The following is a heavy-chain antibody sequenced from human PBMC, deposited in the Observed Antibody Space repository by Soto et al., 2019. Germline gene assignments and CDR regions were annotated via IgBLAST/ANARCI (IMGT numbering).Heavy chain of an antibody. V-gene: IGHV1-18*01. D-gene: IGHD6-13*01. J-gene: IGHJ4*02. CDR1: GYTFTSYG. Sequence: QVQLVQSGADVKKPGASVKVSCKASGYTFTSYGISWVRQAPGPGLDWMGWISAYNCNTNYAQKLQGRVTMTTDTSTSTAYMELRRVRSDDTAVYYGARFMVWYSSSLYHFDYWGQGTLVTVSS. CDR2: ISAYNCNT. CDR3: ARFMVWYSSSLYHFDY.